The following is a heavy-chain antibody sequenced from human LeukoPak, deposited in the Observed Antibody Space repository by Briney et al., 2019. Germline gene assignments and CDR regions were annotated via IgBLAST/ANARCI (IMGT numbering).Heavy chain of an antibody. CDR1: GDSISSGAYY. J-gene: IGHJ6*03. Sequence: SQTLSLTCTVSGDSISSGAYYWSWIRQSPGKGLEWIGYIFHGGSTYYNPSLKSRVTMSVDRSKNQFSLNLSSVTAADTAVYYCARLSVIVGAALEYYYYYMDVWGQGTTVTVSS. V-gene: IGHV4-30-2*06. CDR3: ARLSVIVGAALEYYYYYMDV. CDR2: IFHGGST. D-gene: IGHD1-26*01.